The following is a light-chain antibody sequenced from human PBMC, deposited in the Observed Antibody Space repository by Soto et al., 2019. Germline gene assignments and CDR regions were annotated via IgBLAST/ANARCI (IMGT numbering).Light chain of an antibody. CDR3: SSYTSSSTLEV. CDR2: EVS. CDR1: SSDVGGYNY. V-gene: IGLV2-14*01. Sequence: QSALTQPASVSGSTGRSITISCTGSSSDVGGYNYVSWYQQHPGKAPKLMIYEVSNRPSGVSNRFSGSKSGNTASLTISGLQAEDEAYYYCSSYTSSSTLEVFGTGTKVTVL. J-gene: IGLJ1*01.